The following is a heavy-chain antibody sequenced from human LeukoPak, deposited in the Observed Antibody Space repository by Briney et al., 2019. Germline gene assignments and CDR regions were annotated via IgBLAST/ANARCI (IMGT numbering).Heavy chain of an antibody. CDR1: GFIFSSYA. Sequence: GGSLRLSCAASGFIFSSYAMHWVRQAPGKGLEWVAVISYDGSNKYYADSVKGRFTISRDNSKNTLYLQMNSLRAEDTAVYYCARDLFRTGSYGPPGGPWGQGTLVTVSS. CDR3: ARDLFRTGSYGPPGGP. CDR2: ISYDGSNK. D-gene: IGHD1-26*01. V-gene: IGHV3-30*04. J-gene: IGHJ5*02.